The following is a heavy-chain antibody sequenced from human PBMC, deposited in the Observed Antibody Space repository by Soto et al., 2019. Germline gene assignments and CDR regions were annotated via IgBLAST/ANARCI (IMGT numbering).Heavy chain of an antibody. CDR2: IIPIFGTA. CDR3: ARDKVVLVPAAARQVHLYNWFDP. J-gene: IGHJ5*02. V-gene: IGHV1-69*13. CDR1: GGTFSSDA. Sequence: SVKVSCKASGGTFSSDAIRWVRQATGQGLEWMGGIIPIFGTANYAQKFQGRVTITADESTSTAYMELSSLRSEDTAVYYCARDKVVLVPAAARQVHLYNWFDPWGQGTLVTVSS. D-gene: IGHD2-2*01.